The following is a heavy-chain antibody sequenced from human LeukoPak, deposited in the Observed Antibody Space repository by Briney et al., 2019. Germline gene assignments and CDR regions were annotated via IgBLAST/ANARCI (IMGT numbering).Heavy chain of an antibody. CDR3: TTAVGGTEDFDY. V-gene: IGHV3-15*01. Sequence: GGSLRLSCAASGFTFRNAWMSWVRQAPGKGLEWVGRIKKKTEGGITDYAAPVKGRFTISRDDSKNTLYLQMNSLKTEDTAVYYCTTAVGGTEDFDYWGQGTLVTVSS. D-gene: IGHD1-26*01. CDR2: IKKKTEGGIT. J-gene: IGHJ4*02. CDR1: GFTFRNAW.